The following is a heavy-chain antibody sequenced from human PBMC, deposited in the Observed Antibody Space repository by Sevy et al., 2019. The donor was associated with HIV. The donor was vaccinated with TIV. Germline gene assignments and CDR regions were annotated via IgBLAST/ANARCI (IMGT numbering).Heavy chain of an antibody. CDR1: GFTFSSYS. J-gene: IGHJ4*02. CDR2: ISSSSSTI. Sequence: GGSLRLSCAASGFTFSSYSMNWVRQAPGKGLEWVSYISSSSSTIYYADSVKGRFTISRDNAKNSLYLQMNSLRAEDTAVYYCARAHYSSSWYLWWGFDYWGQGTLVTVSS. CDR3: ARAHYSSSWYLWWGFDY. D-gene: IGHD6-13*01. V-gene: IGHV3-48*01.